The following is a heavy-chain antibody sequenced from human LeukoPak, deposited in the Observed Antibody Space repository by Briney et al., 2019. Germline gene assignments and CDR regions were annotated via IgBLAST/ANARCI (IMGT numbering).Heavy chain of an antibody. D-gene: IGHD4/OR15-4a*01. V-gene: IGHV4-39*02. CDR3: ASPSKCELSDLDY. CDR1: GGSVSSKTYY. Sequence: PSETLSLTCTVSGGSVSSKTYYLAWIRHPPGKGLEWIGSIYFSGSTYYNPSLESRVTISVDTSKNRFSLKLTPVTAADTAIYYCASPSKCELSDLDYWGQGTLVTVSS. J-gene: IGHJ4*02. CDR2: IYFSGST.